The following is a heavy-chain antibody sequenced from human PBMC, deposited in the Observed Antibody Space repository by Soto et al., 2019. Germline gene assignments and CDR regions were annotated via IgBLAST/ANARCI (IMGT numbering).Heavy chain of an antibody. D-gene: IGHD2-21*01. CDR3: ARLTHYPHSGGSSHSGFDM. CDR2: INPYSGGA. V-gene: IGHV1-2*02. J-gene: IGHJ3*02. CDR1: GYTFTDYF. Sequence: ASVKVSCKASGYTFTDYFIHWVRQAPGQGLEWIGWINPYSGGADLSQKFQGRVTMTRDTSISTAYMEVSSLRSDDTAVFYCARLTHYPHSGGSSHSGFDMWGQGTLVTVSS.